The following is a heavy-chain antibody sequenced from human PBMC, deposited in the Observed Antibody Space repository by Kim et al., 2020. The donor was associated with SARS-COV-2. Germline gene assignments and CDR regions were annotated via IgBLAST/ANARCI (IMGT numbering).Heavy chain of an antibody. V-gene: IGHV4-34*01. D-gene: IGHD2-2*01. J-gene: IGHJ3*02. CDR3: ARSRGYCSSTSCLDAFDI. CDR1: GGSFSGYY. CDR2: INHSGST. Sequence: SETLSLTCAVYGGSFSGYYWSWIRQPPGKGLEWIGEINHSGSTNYNPSLKSRVTISVDTSKNQFSLKLSSVTAADTAVYYCARSRGYCSSTSCLDAFDIWGQGTMVTVSS.